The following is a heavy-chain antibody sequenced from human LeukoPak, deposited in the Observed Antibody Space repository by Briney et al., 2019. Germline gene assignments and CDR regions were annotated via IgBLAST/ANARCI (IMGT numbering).Heavy chain of an antibody. D-gene: IGHD6-19*01. CDR3: AKDKSSSSGWYYFDY. Sequence: GGSLRLSCAASGFTFSNYVMSWVRQATGKGLEWVTGISGSGRSTYYADSVKGRFTISRDNSKNTLYLQMNSLRAEDTAVYYCAKDKSSSSGWYYFDYWGQGTLVTVSS. CDR1: GFTFSNYV. V-gene: IGHV3-23*01. J-gene: IGHJ4*02. CDR2: ISGSGRST.